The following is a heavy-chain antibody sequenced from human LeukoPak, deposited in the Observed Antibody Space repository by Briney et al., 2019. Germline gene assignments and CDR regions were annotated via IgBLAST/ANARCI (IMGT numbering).Heavy chain of an antibody. J-gene: IGHJ4*02. CDR3: ASVDTAMFYFDY. D-gene: IGHD5-18*01. Sequence: SETLSLTCTVSGGSISSSSYYWGWIRQPPGKGLEWTGSIYYSGSTYYNPSLKSRVTISVDTSKNQFSLKLSSVTAADTAVYYCASVDTAMFYFDYWGQGTLVTVSS. V-gene: IGHV4-39*07. CDR1: GGSISSSSYY. CDR2: IYYSGST.